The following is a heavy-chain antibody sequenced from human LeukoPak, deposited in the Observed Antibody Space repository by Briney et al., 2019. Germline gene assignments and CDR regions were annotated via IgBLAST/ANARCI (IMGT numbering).Heavy chain of an antibody. Sequence: SETLSLTCAVYGVSFSSYYWSWIRQPPGKGLEWIGEINHSGSTDYNPSLKSRVTISVDTSKNQFSLKLSSVTAADTAVYYCARVASVGATRALDYWGQGTLVTVSS. CDR1: GVSFSSYY. V-gene: IGHV4-34*01. D-gene: IGHD1-26*01. CDR3: ARVASVGATRALDY. J-gene: IGHJ4*02. CDR2: INHSGST.